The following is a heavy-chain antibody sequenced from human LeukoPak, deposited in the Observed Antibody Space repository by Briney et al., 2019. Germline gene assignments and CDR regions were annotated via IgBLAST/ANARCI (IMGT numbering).Heavy chain of an antibody. CDR1: GYTFTSYY. CDR3: ARDQGGDTAMVPALDY. V-gene: IGHV1-46*01. D-gene: IGHD5-18*01. Sequence: ASVKVSCKASGYTFTSYYMHWVRQPPGQGLEWMGIINPSGGSTSYPQKFQSRITMTSDTSTSTVHMELSSLRSEDTAVYYCARDQGGDTAMVPALDYWGQGTLVTVSS. J-gene: IGHJ4*02. CDR2: INPSGGST.